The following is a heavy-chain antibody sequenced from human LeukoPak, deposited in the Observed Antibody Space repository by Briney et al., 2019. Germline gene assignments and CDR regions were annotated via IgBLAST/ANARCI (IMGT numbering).Heavy chain of an antibody. CDR3: ASVASDYGDYQYNY. D-gene: IGHD4-17*01. CDR1: GGSISSGGYY. CDR2: IYYSGST. V-gene: IGHV4-39*01. J-gene: IGHJ4*02. Sequence: PSQTLSLTCTVSGGSISSGGYYWSWIRQPPGKGLEWIGSIYYSGSTYYNPSLKSRVTISVDTSKNQFSLKLSSVTAADTAVYYCASVASDYGDYQYNYWGQGTLVTVSS.